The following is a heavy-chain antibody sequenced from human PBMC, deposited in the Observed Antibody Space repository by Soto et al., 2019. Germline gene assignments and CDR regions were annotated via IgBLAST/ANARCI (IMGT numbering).Heavy chain of an antibody. CDR2: FDPEDGET. CDR3: ATSRKPPYGDYVLRPAFSPASLFDY. Sequence: QVQLVQSGAEVKKPGASVKVSCKVSGYTLTELSMHWVRQAPGKGLEWMGGFDPEDGETIYAQKFQGRVTMTEDTSTDTAYMELSSLRSEDTAVYYCATSRKPPYGDYVLRPAFSPASLFDYWGQGTLVTVSS. CDR1: GYTLTELS. J-gene: IGHJ4*02. V-gene: IGHV1-24*01. D-gene: IGHD4-17*01.